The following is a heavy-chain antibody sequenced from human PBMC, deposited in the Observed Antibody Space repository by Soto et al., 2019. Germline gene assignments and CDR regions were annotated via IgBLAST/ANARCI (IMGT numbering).Heavy chain of an antibody. D-gene: IGHD2-8*02. V-gene: IGHV1-69*08. CDR1: GGTFSSYT. CDR2: IIPILGIA. Sequence: QVQLVQSGAEVKKPGSSVKVSCKASGGTFSSYTISWVRQAPGQGLEWMGRIIPILGIANYAQKFQGRVTITADKSTSTAYMELSSLRSEDTAVYYCARDSSGRDEGAFDIWGQGTMVTVSS. CDR3: ARDSSGRDEGAFDI. J-gene: IGHJ3*02.